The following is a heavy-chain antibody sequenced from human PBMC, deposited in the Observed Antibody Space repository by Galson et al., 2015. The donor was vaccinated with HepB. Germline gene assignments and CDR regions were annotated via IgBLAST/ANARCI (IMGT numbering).Heavy chain of an antibody. CDR1: GYTFTSYA. V-gene: IGHV7-4-1*02. CDR2: INTNTGNP. CDR3: ARGHVFQRRLTYYYYGMDV. D-gene: IGHD2-21*01. Sequence: SVKVSCKASGYTFTSYAMNWVRQAPGQGLEWMGWINTNTGNPTYAQGFTGRFVFSLDTSVSTAYLQISSLKAEDTAVYYCARGHVFQRRLTYYYYGMDVWGQRTTVTVSS. J-gene: IGHJ6*02.